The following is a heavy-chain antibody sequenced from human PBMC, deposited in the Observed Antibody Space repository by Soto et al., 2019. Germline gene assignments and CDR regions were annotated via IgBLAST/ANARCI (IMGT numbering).Heavy chain of an antibody. Sequence: PGESLKLSCAGSGYSFSTYWIGWVRQMPGKGLEWMGIIYPGDSDTRYSPSFQGQVTISADKSISTAYLQWSSLKASDTAMYYCARHIWPLVAGTLSAPFDYWGQGTLVTVSS. D-gene: IGHD6-19*01. V-gene: IGHV5-51*01. CDR3: ARHIWPLVAGTLSAPFDY. CDR2: IYPGDSDT. CDR1: GYSFSTYW. J-gene: IGHJ4*02.